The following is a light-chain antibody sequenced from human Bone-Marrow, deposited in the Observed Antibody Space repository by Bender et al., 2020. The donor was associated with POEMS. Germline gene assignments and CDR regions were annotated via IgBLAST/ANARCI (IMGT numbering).Light chain of an antibody. CDR1: SSNIGAGFD. J-gene: IGLJ7*01. V-gene: IGLV1-50*01. Sequence: QSVLTQPPSVSGAPGQRVTISCTGSSSNIGAGFDVHWYQQLPGKAPKLLLYGNNIRPSGVPDRFSVSKSGASASLAITGLRSEDEADYYCAAWDDSLSGAVFGGGTQVTVL. CDR3: AAWDDSLSGAV. CDR2: GNN.